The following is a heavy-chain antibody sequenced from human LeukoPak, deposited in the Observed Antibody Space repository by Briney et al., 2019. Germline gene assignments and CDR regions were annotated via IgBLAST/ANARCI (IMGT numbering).Heavy chain of an antibody. CDR2: ISYDGSNK. CDR1: GFTFSSYG. Sequence: PGRSLRLSCAASGFTFSSYGMHWVRQAPGKGLEWVAVISYDGSNKYYADSVKGRFTISRDNSKNTLYLQMNSLRAEDTAAYYCAKDRYDTAMVTDYWGQGTLVTVSS. CDR3: AKDRYDTAMVTDY. D-gene: IGHD5-18*01. J-gene: IGHJ4*02. V-gene: IGHV3-30*18.